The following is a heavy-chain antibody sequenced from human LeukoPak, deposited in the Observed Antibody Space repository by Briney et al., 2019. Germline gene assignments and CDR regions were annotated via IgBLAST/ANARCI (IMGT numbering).Heavy chain of an antibody. CDR1: GYTFTSYD. CDR2: MNPNSGNT. D-gene: IGHD3-10*01. J-gene: IGHJ4*02. Sequence: VASVKVSCKASGYTFTSYDINWVRQATGQGLEWMGWMNPNSGNTGHAQKFQGRVTMTRNTSISTAYMELSSLRSEDTAVYYCARGTLWFGELFQHWGQGTLVTVSS. V-gene: IGHV1-8*01. CDR3: ARGTLWFGELFQH.